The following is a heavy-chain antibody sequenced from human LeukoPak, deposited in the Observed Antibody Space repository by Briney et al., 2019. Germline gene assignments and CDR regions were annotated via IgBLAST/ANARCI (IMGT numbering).Heavy chain of an antibody. CDR3: GSAAAGLKYYFDY. CDR1: GFTFSSYY. D-gene: IGHD6-13*01. J-gene: IGHJ4*02. Sequence: GGSLRLSCAASGFTFSSYYMHWVRQAPGKGLEWVAFIRYDGSNKYYADSVKGRFTISRDNSKNTLYLQMNSLRAEDTAVYYCGSAAAGLKYYFDYWGQGTLVTVSS. CDR2: IRYDGSNK. V-gene: IGHV3-30*02.